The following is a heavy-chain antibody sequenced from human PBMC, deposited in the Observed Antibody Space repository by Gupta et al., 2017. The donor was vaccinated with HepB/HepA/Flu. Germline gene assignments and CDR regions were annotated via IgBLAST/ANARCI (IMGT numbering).Heavy chain of an antibody. Sequence: QLQLQESGPGLVKPSETLSLTCTVSGGSISSSSYYWGWIRQPPGKGLEWIGSIYYSGSTYYNPSLKSRVTISVDTSKNQFSLKLSSVTAADTAVYYCARGGTYYYDSSGYYPSGCFDYWAREPWSPSPQ. D-gene: IGHD3-22*01. CDR2: IYYSGST. CDR3: ARGGTYYYDSSGYYPSGCFDY. J-gene: IGHJ4*02. CDR1: GGSISSSSYY. V-gene: IGHV4-39*01.